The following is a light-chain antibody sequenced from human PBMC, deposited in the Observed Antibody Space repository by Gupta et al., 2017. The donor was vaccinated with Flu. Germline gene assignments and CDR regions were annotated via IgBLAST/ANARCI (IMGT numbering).Light chain of an antibody. CDR3: PLSDGGAWV. Sequence: TVVTQEPSLTLSPGGTVTLTCPSNTGAVTSGYYPNWFQQKPGQAPRELIYNTGNKHAGTPARCSGSRRGGKAALTLSGVQPEDEAEYYCPLSDGGAWVFGGGTKLTVL. CDR2: NTG. J-gene: IGLJ3*02. CDR1: TGAVTSGYY. V-gene: IGLV7-43*01.